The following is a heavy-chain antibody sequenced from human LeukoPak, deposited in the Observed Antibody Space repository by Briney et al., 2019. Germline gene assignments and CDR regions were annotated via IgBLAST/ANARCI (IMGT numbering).Heavy chain of an antibody. D-gene: IGHD1-26*01. J-gene: IGHJ6*02. Sequence: WVRQAPGKGLEWVSVIFSDGSTYYADSVKGRFTISRDNTKNTLYLQMISLRAEDTAVYYCARGSRFGSSYYYYGLDVWGQGTTVTVSS. V-gene: IGHV3-53*01. CDR3: ARGSRFGSSYYYYGLDV. CDR2: IFSDGST.